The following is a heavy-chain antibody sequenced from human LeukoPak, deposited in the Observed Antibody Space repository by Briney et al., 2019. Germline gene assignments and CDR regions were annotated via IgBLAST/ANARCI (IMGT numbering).Heavy chain of an antibody. CDR3: ARGVARSSKFHFSYYFDY. CDR1: GGSISSSSYY. J-gene: IGHJ4*02. D-gene: IGHD6-6*01. CDR2: IYHSGSI. V-gene: IGHV4-39*07. Sequence: SETLSLTCTVSGGSISSSSYYWGWIRQPPGKGLEWIESIYHSGSIYYNPSLKSRVTISVDTSKNQFSLKLSSVTAADTAVYYCARGVARSSKFHFSYYFDYWGQGTLVTVSS.